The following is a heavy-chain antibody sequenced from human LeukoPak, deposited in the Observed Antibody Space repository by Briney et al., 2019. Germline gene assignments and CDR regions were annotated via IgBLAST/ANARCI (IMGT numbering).Heavy chain of an antibody. Sequence: SETLSLTCTVSGGSISSYYWSWIRQPPGKGLEWIGYINYSGSTNYNPSLKSRVTISVDTSKNQFSLKLSSVTAADTAVYYCARDSQTTVLTALSLWGQGTLVTVSS. CDR2: INYSGST. J-gene: IGHJ4*02. V-gene: IGHV4-59*12. CDR3: ARDSQTTVLTALSL. D-gene: IGHD4-23*01. CDR1: GGSISSYY.